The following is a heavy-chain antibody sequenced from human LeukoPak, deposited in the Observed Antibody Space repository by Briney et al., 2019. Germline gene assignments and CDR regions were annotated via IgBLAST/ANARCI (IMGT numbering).Heavy chain of an antibody. V-gene: IGHV3-9*01. CDR2: ISWNSGSI. J-gene: IGHJ4*02. CDR1: GFTFDDCA. CDR3: AKDWGSGSYYFGSLNY. Sequence: GRSLRLSCAASGFTFDDCAMHWVRQAPGKGLEWVSGISWNSGSIGYADSVKGRFTISRDNAKNSLYLQMNSLRAEDTALYYCAKDWGSGSYYFGSLNYWGQGTLVTVSS. D-gene: IGHD1-26*01.